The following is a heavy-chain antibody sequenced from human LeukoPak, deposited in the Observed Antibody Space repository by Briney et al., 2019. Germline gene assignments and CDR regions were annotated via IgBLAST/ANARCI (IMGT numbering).Heavy chain of an antibody. CDR2: IYSGGST. J-gene: IGHJ4*02. CDR1: GFTVSSNY. V-gene: IGHV3-66*01. D-gene: IGHD3-22*01. CDR3: ARANQYYYDSSGYYLDY. Sequence: GGSLRLSCAASGFTVSSNYMSWVRQAPGKGLEWVSVIYSGGSTYYADSVKGRFTISRDNSKNTLYLQMNSVRAEDTAVYYCARANQYYYDSSGYYLDYWGQGTLVTVSS.